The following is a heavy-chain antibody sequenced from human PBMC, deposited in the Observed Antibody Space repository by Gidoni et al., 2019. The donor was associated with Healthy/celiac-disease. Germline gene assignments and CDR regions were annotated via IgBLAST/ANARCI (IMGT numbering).Heavy chain of an antibody. D-gene: IGHD3-22*01. Sequence: QVQLVESGGGVVQPGRSLRLSCAASGFTFSSYGMHWVRQAPGKGLEWVAVISYDGSNKYYADSVKGRFTISRDNSKNTLYLQMNSLRAEDTAVYYCAKDSYPGGYFDYWGQGTLVTVSS. CDR3: AKDSYPGGYFDY. J-gene: IGHJ4*02. CDR2: ISYDGSNK. V-gene: IGHV3-30*18. CDR1: GFTFSSYG.